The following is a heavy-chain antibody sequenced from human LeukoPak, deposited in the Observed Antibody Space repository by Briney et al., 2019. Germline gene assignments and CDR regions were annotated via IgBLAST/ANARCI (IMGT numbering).Heavy chain of an antibody. CDR2: ISDSGGRT. V-gene: IGHV3-23*01. Sequence: PRGSLRLSCAVSGITLSNYGMSWVRQAPGKGLEWVAGISDSGGRTNYADSVKGRFTISRDNPKNTLYLQMNSVRAEDTAVYFCAKRGVVIRVILVGFHKEAYYFDSWGQGALVTVSS. CDR3: AKRGVVIRVILVGFHKEAYYFDS. CDR1: GITLSNYG. J-gene: IGHJ4*02. D-gene: IGHD3-22*01.